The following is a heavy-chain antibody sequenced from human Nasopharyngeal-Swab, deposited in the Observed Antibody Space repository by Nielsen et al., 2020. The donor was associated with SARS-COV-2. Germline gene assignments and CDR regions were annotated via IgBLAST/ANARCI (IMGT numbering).Heavy chain of an antibody. CDR2: ISWNSGSI. Sequence: GGSLRLSCAASGITFDDYAMHWVRQAPGKGLEWVSGISWNSGSIGYADSVKGRFTISRDNAQNSLYLQMNSLRAEDTALYYCAKDMSPNTYYYYMDVWGKGTTVTVSS. J-gene: IGHJ6*03. CDR1: GITFDDYA. CDR3: AKDMSPNTYYYYMDV. V-gene: IGHV3-9*01.